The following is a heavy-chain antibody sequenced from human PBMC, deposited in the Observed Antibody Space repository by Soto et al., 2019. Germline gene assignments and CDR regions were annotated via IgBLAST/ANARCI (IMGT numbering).Heavy chain of an antibody. J-gene: IGHJ6*02. CDR3: ARDHPLGVGVTKDYYYGMDV. V-gene: IGHV1-18*04. CDR2: ISAYNGNT. Sequence: ASVKVSCKASGYTFTSYGISWVRQAPGQGLEWMGWISAYNGNTNYAQKLQGRVTTTTDTSTSTAYMELRSLRSDDTAVYYCARDHPLGVGVTKDYYYGMDVWGQGTTVTVS. D-gene: IGHD1-26*01. CDR1: GYTFTSYG.